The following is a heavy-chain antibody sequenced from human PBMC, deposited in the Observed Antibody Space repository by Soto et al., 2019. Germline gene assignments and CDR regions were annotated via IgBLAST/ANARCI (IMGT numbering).Heavy chain of an antibody. CDR3: DRTNVAYRSSLGPNDY. CDR2: ISYDGSNK. D-gene: IGHD6-6*01. V-gene: IGHV3-30-3*01. J-gene: IGHJ4*02. CDR1: GFTFSSYA. Sequence: GGSLRLSCAASGFTFSSYAMHWVRQAPGKGLEWVAVISYDGSNKYYADSVKGRFTISRDNSKNTLYLQMNSLRAEDTAVYYCDRTNVAYRSSLGPNDYWGQGTLVTVSS.